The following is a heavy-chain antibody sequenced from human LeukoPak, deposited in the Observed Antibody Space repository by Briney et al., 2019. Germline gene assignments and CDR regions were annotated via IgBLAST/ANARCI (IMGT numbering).Heavy chain of an antibody. CDR3: ARMDSGWPFDY. Sequence: SETLSLTCTVSGGSISSYYWSWIRQPPGKGLEWIGYIYYSESTNYNPSLKSRVTISVDTSKNQFSLKLSSVTAADTAVYYCARMDSGWPFDYWGQGTLVTVSS. CDR2: IYYSEST. D-gene: IGHD6-19*01. J-gene: IGHJ4*02. CDR1: GGSISSYY. V-gene: IGHV4-59*01.